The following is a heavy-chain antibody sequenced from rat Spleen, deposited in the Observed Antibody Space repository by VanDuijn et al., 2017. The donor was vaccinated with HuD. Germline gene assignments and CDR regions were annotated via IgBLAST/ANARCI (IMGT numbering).Heavy chain of an antibody. D-gene: IGHD1-6*01. V-gene: IGHV5S13*01. CDR2: ISTGGTNT. CDR1: GLSFSNYD. J-gene: IGHJ3*01. CDR3: ARGGYTTDYFYVGWFAY. Sequence: EVQLVESGGALVQPGRSLKLSCAASGLSFSNYDMAWVRQAPTKGLEWVASISTGGTNTYYRDSVKGRFTISRDNAKNTQYLQMDSLRSEDTATYYCARGGYTTDYFYVGWFAYWGQGTLVTVSS.